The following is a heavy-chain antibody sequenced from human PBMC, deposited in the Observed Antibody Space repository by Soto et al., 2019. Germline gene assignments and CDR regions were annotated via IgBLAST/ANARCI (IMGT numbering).Heavy chain of an antibody. V-gene: IGHV4-31*03. J-gene: IGHJ5*02. D-gene: IGHD6-6*01. Sequence: SETLSLTCTVSGGSISSGGYYWSWIRQHPGKGLEWIGYIYYSGSTYYNPSLKSRVTISVDTSKNQFSLKLSSVTAADTAVYYCARVRGIAARPDWFDPWGQGTLVTVSS. CDR1: GGSISSGGYY. CDR3: ARVRGIAARPDWFDP. CDR2: IYYSGST.